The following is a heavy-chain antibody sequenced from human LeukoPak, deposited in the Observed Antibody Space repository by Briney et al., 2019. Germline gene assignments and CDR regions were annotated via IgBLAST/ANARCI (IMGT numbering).Heavy chain of an antibody. Sequence: SETLSLTCTVSGGSISSYYWSWIRQPPGKGLEWIGYIYYSGSTNYNPSLKSRVTISVDTSKNQFSLKLSSVTAADTAVYYCARVRVPRIYYYYYMDVWGKGTTVTVSS. J-gene: IGHJ6*03. CDR3: ARVRVPRIYYYYYMDV. CDR2: IYYSGST. D-gene: IGHD4/OR15-4a*01. CDR1: GGSISSYY. V-gene: IGHV4-59*12.